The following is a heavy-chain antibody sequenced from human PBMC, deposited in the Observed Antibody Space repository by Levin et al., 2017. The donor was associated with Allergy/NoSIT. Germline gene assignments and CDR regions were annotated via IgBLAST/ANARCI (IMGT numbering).Heavy chain of an antibody. V-gene: IGHV4-38-2*01. J-gene: IGHJ4*02. D-gene: IGHD2-2*01. CDR1: GYSIRSGHY. CDR2: IYHSGNT. Sequence: GSLRLSCDVSGYSIRSGHYWGWIRQPPGKGLEWIASIYHSGNTYYNPSLKSRVTMSVDTSRNQFSLNLTSVTAADTALYYCARTHRDCTSVSCYVIDYWGQGTLVTVSS. CDR3: ARTHRDCTSVSCYVIDY.